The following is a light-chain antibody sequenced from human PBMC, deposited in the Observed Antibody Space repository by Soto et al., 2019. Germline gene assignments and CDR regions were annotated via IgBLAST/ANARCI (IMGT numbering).Light chain of an antibody. J-gene: IGKJ5*01. Sequence: EIVMTQSPATLSVSPGERATLSCRASQSVSNSLAWYQQKPGQAPRLLIYGASTRATGIPAKFSGSGSGTEFTLTISSLQSEDFAVYYCQQYNNWPPMYTFGQGTRLEI. CDR1: QSVSNS. V-gene: IGKV3-15*01. CDR3: QQYNNWPPMYT. CDR2: GAS.